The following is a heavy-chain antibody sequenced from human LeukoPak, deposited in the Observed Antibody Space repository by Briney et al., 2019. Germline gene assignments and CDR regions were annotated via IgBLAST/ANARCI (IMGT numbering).Heavy chain of an antibody. Sequence: SETLSLTCTVSGGSISSSSYYWGWIRQPPGKGLEWIGSIYYSGSTYYNPSLKSRVTISVDTSKNQFSLKLSSVTAADTAVYYCARDGESRTMIVVVYYTGRGAFDIWGQGTMVTVSS. CDR3: ARDGESRTMIVVVYYTGRGAFDI. CDR2: IYYSGST. D-gene: IGHD3-22*01. CDR1: GGSISSSSYY. V-gene: IGHV4-39*07. J-gene: IGHJ3*02.